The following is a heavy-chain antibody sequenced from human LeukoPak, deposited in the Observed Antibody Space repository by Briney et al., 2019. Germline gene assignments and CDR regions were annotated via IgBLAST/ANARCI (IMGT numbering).Heavy chain of an antibody. CDR3: ARGRFQHYYFLDV. D-gene: IGHD3-3*01. J-gene: IGHJ6*03. Sequence: SVKVSCKASGGTFSSYAISWVRQAPGQGLEWMGGIIPIFGTANYAQKFQGRVTITADESTSTAYMELSSLRSEDTAVYFCARGRFQHYYFLDVWDTGTTVIVSS. CDR2: IIPIFGTA. V-gene: IGHV1-69*13. CDR1: GGTFSSYA.